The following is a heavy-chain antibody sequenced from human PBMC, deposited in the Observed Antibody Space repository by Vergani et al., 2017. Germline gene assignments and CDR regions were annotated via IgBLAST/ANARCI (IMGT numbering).Heavy chain of an antibody. CDR3: AWLMYYYTSGSQIDY. J-gene: IGHJ4*02. CDR2: IDPSDSYT. V-gene: IGHV5-10-1*03. CDR1: GYSFTSYW. D-gene: IGHD3-10*01. Sequence: EVQLVQSGAEVKKPRESLRISCKGSGYSFTSYWISWVRQMPGKGLEWMGRIDPSDSYTNYSPSFQGHVTISADKSISTAYLQWSSLKASDTAMYYCAWLMYYYTSGSQIDYWGQGTLVTVSS.